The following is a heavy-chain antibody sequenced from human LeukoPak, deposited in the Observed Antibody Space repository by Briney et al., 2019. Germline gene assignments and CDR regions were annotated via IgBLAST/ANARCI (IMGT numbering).Heavy chain of an antibody. CDR3: ARAGFYSVAGSPPYYFDY. CDR1: GYTFTSYG. CDR2: ISAYNGNT. V-gene: IGHV1-18*01. D-gene: IGHD6-19*01. J-gene: IGHJ4*02. Sequence: ASVKVSCKASGYTFTSYGISWVRLAPGQGLEWMGWISAYNGNTNYAQKLQGRVTMTTDTSTSTAYMELRSLRSDDTAVYYCARAGFYSVAGSPPYYFDYWGQGTLVTVSS.